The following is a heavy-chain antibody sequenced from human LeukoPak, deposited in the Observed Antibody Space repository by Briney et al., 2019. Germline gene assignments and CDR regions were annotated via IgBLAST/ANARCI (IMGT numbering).Heavy chain of an antibody. CDR1: GFTFSSYA. CDR3: ASGFSSTSWAAAFDI. V-gene: IGHV3-23*01. CDR2: ISGSGGST. D-gene: IGHD2-2*01. J-gene: IGHJ3*02. Sequence: PGGSLRLSCAASGFTFSSYAMSWVRQAPGKGLEWVSAISGSGGSTYYADSVKGRFTISRDNSKNTLYLQMNSLRAEDTAVYYCASGFSSTSWAAAFDIWGQGTMVTVSS.